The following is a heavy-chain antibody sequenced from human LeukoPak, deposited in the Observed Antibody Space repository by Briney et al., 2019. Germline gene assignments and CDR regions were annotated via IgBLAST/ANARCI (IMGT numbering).Heavy chain of an antibody. D-gene: IGHD3-16*02. CDR1: GGSFSGYY. Sequence: PSETLSLTCAVYGGSFSGYYWSWIRQPPGKGLEWIGEINHSGSTNYNPSLKSRVTISVDTSKNQFSLKLSSVTAADTAVYYCARSNVFWGSYRSSIRRLYYFDYWGQGTLVTVSS. CDR2: INHSGST. J-gene: IGHJ4*02. CDR3: ARSNVFWGSYRSSIRRLYYFDY. V-gene: IGHV4-34*01.